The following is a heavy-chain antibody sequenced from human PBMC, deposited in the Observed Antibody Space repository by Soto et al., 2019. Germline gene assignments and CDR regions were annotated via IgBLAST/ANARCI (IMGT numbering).Heavy chain of an antibody. D-gene: IGHD5-12*01. Sequence: QVQLVQSGAEVKKPEASVKVSCNASGYTFTSYGISWVRQAPGPGLEWMGWISAYNGNTNYAQKLQGRVTMTTDTSTSTAYMELRSLRSDDTAVYYCARVRRWLQFEYFQHWGQGTLVTVSS. V-gene: IGHV1-18*01. CDR3: ARVRRWLQFEYFQH. CDR1: GYTFTSYG. CDR2: ISAYNGNT. J-gene: IGHJ1*01.